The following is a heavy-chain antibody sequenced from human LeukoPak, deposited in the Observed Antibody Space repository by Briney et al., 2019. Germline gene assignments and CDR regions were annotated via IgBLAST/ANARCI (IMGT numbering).Heavy chain of an antibody. CDR1: GGSISSSSYY. Sequence: SETLFLTCTVSGGSISSSSYYWGWIRQPPGKGLEWIGSIYYSGSTYYNPSLKSRVTISVDTSKNQFSLKLSSVTAADTAVYYCAGGVVPAVQDAFDTWGQGTMVTVSS. CDR3: AGGVVPAVQDAFDT. V-gene: IGHV4-39*07. J-gene: IGHJ3*02. D-gene: IGHD2-2*01. CDR2: IYYSGST.